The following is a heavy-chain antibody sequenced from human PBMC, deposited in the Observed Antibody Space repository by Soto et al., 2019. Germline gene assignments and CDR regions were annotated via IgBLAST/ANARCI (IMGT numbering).Heavy chain of an antibody. CDR1: GFTFSSYA. V-gene: IGHV3-23*01. CDR2: ISGSGGST. D-gene: IGHD4-17*01. CDR3: ATLNLFYGDLDY. J-gene: IGHJ4*02. Sequence: PGGSLRLSCAASGFTFSSYAMSWVRQAPGKGLEWVSAISGSGGSTYYADSVTGRFTISRDNSKNTLYLQMNSLRAEDTAVYYFATLNLFYGDLDYCGQGALVTVSS.